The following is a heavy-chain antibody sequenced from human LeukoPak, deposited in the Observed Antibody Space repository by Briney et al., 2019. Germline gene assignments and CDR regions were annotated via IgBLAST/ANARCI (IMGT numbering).Heavy chain of an antibody. CDR2: IIPILGIA. D-gene: IGHD3-22*01. CDR3: ALTTYYDSSGYYPYYFDY. Sequence: SVKVSCKASGGTFSSYTISWVRQAPGQGLEWMGRIIPILGIANYAQKFQGRVTITADKSTSTAYMELSSLRSEDTAVYYCALTTYYDSSGYYPYYFDYWGQGTMVTVSS. J-gene: IGHJ4*02. CDR1: GGTFSSYT. V-gene: IGHV1-69*02.